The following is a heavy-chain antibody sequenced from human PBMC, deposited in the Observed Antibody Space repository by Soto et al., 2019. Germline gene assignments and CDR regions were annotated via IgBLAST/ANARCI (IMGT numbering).Heavy chain of an antibody. V-gene: IGHV4-34*01. CDR3: ARGRVVVVVAAINWFGP. CDR2: INHSGST. D-gene: IGHD2-15*01. J-gene: IGHJ5*02. Sequence: QVQLQQWGAGLLKPSETLSLTCAVYGGSFSGYYWSWIRQPPGKGLEWIGEINHSGSTNYNPSLKSRVTISVDTSKNQFSLKLSSVTAADTAVYYCARGRVVVVVAAINWFGPWGQGTLVTVSS. CDR1: GGSFSGYY.